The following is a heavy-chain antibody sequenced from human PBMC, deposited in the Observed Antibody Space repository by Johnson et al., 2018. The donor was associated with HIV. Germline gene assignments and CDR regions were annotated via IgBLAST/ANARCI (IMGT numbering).Heavy chain of an antibody. V-gene: IGHV3-30*03. D-gene: IGHD1-26*01. CDR2: ISYDGSNE. J-gene: IGHJ3*02. CDR1: GFTFSNYG. CDR3: ARGRASWELYDAFEI. Sequence: QVQLVESGGGVIQPGRSLRLSCAASGFTFSNYGMHWVRQAPGKGLEWVGVISYDGSNEYYADSVKGRFTISRDNSKNTLYLQMSSLRAGDTAVYYCARGRASWELYDAFEIWGQGTMVIVSS.